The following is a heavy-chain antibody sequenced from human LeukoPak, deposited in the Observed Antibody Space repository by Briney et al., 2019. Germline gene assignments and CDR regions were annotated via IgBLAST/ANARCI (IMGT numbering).Heavy chain of an antibody. Sequence: GGSLRLSCAASGFTVSSNYMSWVRQAPGKGLGWVSVIYSGGSTYYADSVKGRFTISRDNSKNTLYLQMNSLRAEDTAVYYCAKDRSGSYYASDHFDYWGQGTLVTVSS. CDR2: IYSGGST. D-gene: IGHD1-26*01. CDR1: GFTVSSNY. V-gene: IGHV3-53*05. J-gene: IGHJ4*02. CDR3: AKDRSGSYYASDHFDY.